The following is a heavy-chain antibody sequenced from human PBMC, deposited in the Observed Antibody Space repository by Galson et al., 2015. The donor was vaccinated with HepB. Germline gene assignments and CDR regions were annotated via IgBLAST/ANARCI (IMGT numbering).Heavy chain of an antibody. CDR2: IKSKTDGGTT. J-gene: IGHJ2*01. D-gene: IGHD6-6*01. V-gene: IGHV3-15*01. CDR3: TIHRGIAARLQYFDL. CDR1: GFTFSNAW. Sequence: SLRLSCAASGFTFSNAWMSWVRQAPGKGLEWVGRIKSKTDGGTTDYAAPVKGRFTISRDDSKNTLYLQMNSLKTEDTAVYYCTIHRGIAARLQYFDLWGRGTLVTVSS.